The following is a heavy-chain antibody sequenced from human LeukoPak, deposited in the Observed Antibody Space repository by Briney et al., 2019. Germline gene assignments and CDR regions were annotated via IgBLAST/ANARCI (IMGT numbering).Heavy chain of an antibody. CDR1: GFTFNTYT. CDR2: ISGSGGST. V-gene: IGHV3-23*01. J-gene: IGHJ4*02. CDR3: AKGVSRREPIYYFDY. D-gene: IGHD1-14*01. Sequence: GGSLRLSCAASGFTFNTYTMNWVRQAPGKGLEWVSAISGSGGSTYYADSVKGRFTISRDISKNTLYLQMNSLSAEDTAVYYCAKGVSRREPIYYFDYWGQGTLVTVSS.